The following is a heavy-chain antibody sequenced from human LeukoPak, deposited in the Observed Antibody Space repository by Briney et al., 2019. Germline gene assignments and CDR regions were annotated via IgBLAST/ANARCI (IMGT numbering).Heavy chain of an antibody. V-gene: IGHV4-34*01. CDR2: INHSGST. Sequence: SETLSLTCAVYGGSFSGYYWSWIRQPPGEGLEWIGEINHSGSTNYNPSLKSRVTISVDTSKNQFSLKLSSVTAADTAVYYCTPQLRYFDWLLYSFDYWGQGTLVTVSS. J-gene: IGHJ4*02. CDR3: TPQLRYFDWLLYSFDY. D-gene: IGHD3-9*01. CDR1: GGSFSGYY.